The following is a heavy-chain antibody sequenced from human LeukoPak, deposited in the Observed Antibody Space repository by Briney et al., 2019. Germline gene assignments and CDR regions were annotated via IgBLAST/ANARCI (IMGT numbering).Heavy chain of an antibody. CDR1: GGSISSYY. V-gene: IGHV4-4*07. J-gene: IGHJ2*01. CDR2: IYTSGST. D-gene: IGHD2-2*01. CDR3: ARALGYCSSTSCDLRYFDL. Sequence: SETLSLTCTVSGGSISSYYWRWIRQPAGKGLEWIGRIYTSGSTNYNPSLKSRVTMSVDTSKNQFSLMLSSVTAADTAVHYCARALGYCSSTSCDLRYFDLWGRGTLVTVSS.